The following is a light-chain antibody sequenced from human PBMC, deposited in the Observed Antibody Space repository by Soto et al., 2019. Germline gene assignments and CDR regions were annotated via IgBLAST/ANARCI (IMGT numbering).Light chain of an antibody. J-gene: IGLJ2*01. CDR1: SSDVGGYNY. Sequence: QSVLTQPASVSGSPGQSITISCTGTSSDVGGYNYFSWYQQHPGKAPKLMIYEVSNRPSWVSNRFSGSKSGITASLTISGPEVEDEDDDYCSSYTCSSGAVVFGGGTKLTVL. CDR2: EVS. CDR3: SSYTCSSGAVV. V-gene: IGLV2-14*01.